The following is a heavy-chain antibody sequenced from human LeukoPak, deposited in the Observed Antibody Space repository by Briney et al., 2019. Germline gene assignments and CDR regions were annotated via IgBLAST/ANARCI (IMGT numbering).Heavy chain of an antibody. V-gene: IGHV3-30*04. CDR2: IARDGSFR. J-gene: IGHJ3*01. D-gene: IGHD2-8*01. CDR3: AREGVGAGVADNALQV. Sequence: SGRSLRLSCAAPGFTFSTYAMHWDRQAPGKGLEWVAVIARDGSFRYYADSVKGRFTISTDNSQNTLFLQKSSLRVEDTAVYYFAREGVGAGVADNALQVCGQRTMVTVSS. CDR1: GFTFSTYA.